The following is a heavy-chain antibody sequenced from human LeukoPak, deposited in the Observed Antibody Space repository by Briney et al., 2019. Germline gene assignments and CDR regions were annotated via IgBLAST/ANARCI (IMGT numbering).Heavy chain of an antibody. Sequence: PGGSLRLSCAASGFTFSSYAMSWVRQAPGKGLEWVSAISGSGGSTYYADSVKGRFTISRDNSKNTLYLQMNSLRAEDTAVYYCANGVRGGRPWGVLPPIDYWGQGTLVTVSS. D-gene: IGHD3-16*01. J-gene: IGHJ4*02. V-gene: IGHV3-23*01. CDR3: ANGVRGGRPWGVLPPIDY. CDR2: ISGSGGST. CDR1: GFTFSSYA.